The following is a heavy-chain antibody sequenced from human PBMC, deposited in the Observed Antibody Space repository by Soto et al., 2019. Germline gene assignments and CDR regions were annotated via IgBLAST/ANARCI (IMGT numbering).Heavy chain of an antibody. V-gene: IGHV3-23*01. CDR1: GFTFSSYA. J-gene: IGHJ3*02. Sequence: EVQLLESGGGLVQPGGSLRLSCAASGFTFSSYAMSWVRQAPGKGLEWVSAISGSGGSTYYADSVKGRFTISRDNSKNTLYLQMNSLRAEDTAVYYCEKVIFDGDTALDAFDIWGQGTMVTVSS. CDR3: EKVIFDGDTALDAFDI. CDR2: ISGSGGST. D-gene: IGHD5-18*01.